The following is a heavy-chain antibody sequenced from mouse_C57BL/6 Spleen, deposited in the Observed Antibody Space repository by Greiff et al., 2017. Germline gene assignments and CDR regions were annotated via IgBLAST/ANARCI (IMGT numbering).Heavy chain of an antibody. J-gene: IGHJ4*01. Sequence: QVQLQQSGAELVRPGASVTLSCKASGFTFTDYEMHWVKQTPVHGLEWIGAIDPETGGTAYTQKFKGKAILTADTSSSTAYMELRSLTSEDSAVYYCTRLTDYDYAMDYWGQGTSVTASS. CDR2: IDPETGGT. CDR1: GFTFTDYE. D-gene: IGHD2-4*01. V-gene: IGHV1-15*01. CDR3: TRLTDYDYAMDY.